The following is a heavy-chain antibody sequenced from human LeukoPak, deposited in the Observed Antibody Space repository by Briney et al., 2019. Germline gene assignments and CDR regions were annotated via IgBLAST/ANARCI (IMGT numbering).Heavy chain of an antibody. CDR3: ARALQQQLDPVAFDI. V-gene: IGHV6-1*01. CDR1: GDSLSINSAA. Sequence: SQTLSLTCAISGDSLSINSAAWDWVRQSPSRGLGWLGRTYYRSKWYNDYAGCVESRIPINPDTTKNQSSLQLNTGPPEDTAVFYCARALQQQLDPVAFDIWGQGTMVTVSS. J-gene: IGHJ3*02. CDR2: TYYRSKWYN. D-gene: IGHD6-13*01.